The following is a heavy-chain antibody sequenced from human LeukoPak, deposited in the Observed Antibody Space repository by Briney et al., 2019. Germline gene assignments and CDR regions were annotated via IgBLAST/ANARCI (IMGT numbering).Heavy chain of an antibody. CDR1: GGSISNYY. V-gene: IGHV4-59*01. J-gene: IGHJ1*01. CDR2: IYYSAST. Sequence: SETLSLTCTVSGGSISNYYWSWIRQPPGKGLEWIGYIYYSASTSYNPSLKSRVTILVDTSKNQFSLKLSSVTAADTAVYYCVRDHYYDSSGYTFRHWGQGTLVTVSS. CDR3: VRDHYYDSSGYTFRH. D-gene: IGHD3-22*01.